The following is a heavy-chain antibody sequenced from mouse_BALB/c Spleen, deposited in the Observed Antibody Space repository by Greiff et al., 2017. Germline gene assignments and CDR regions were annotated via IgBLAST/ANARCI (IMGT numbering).Heavy chain of an antibody. CDR1: GYSITSDYA. CDR2: ISYSGST. V-gene: IGHV3-2*02. J-gene: IGHJ1*01. D-gene: IGHD1-1*01. Sequence: VQLQQSGPGLVKPSQSLSLTCTVTGYSITSDYAWNWIRQFPGNKLEWMGYISYSGSTSYNPSLKSRISITRDTSKNQFFLQLNSVTTEDTATYYCARGGVITTVRRYFDVWGAGTTVTVSS. CDR3: ARGGVITTVRRYFDV.